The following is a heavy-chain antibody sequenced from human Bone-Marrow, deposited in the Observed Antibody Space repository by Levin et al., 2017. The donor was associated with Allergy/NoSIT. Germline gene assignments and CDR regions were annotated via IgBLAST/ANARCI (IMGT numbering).Heavy chain of an antibody. CDR1: GGSIARGDYY. V-gene: IGHV4-30-4*01. D-gene: IGHD5-24*01. CDR3: ARMGVATIKRGDY. Sequence: SQTLSLTCTVSGGSIARGDYYWSWIRQPPGKGLEWIGYIYDSGNTYYNPSLWSRVTISIDKSKSQFSLKLSSVTAADTAVYYCARMGVATIKRGDYWGQGTLVTVSS. CDR2: IYDSGNT. J-gene: IGHJ4*02.